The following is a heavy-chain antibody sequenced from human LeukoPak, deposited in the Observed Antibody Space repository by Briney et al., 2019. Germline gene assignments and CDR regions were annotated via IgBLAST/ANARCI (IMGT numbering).Heavy chain of an antibody. J-gene: IGHJ5*02. CDR1: GGTFSSYA. D-gene: IGHD3/OR15-3a*01. CDR2: IIPILGIA. Sequence: GASVKVSCKASGGTFSSYAISWVRQAPGQGLEWMGRIIPILGIANYAQKFQGRVTITADKSTSTAYMELSSLRSEDTAVYYCARVALPCHTGYYTCAGFDPWGQGTLVTVSS. CDR3: ARVALPCHTGYYTCAGFDP. V-gene: IGHV1-69*04.